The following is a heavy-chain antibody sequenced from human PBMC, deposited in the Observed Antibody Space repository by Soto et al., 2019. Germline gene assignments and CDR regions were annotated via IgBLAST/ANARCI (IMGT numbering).Heavy chain of an antibody. CDR1: GFTFSSYA. D-gene: IGHD2-21*02. CDR2: ISYDGSNK. J-gene: IGHJ5*02. V-gene: IGHV3-30-3*01. CDR3: ARMAYCGGDCYWFDP. Sequence: PGGSLRLSCAASGFTFSSYAMHWVRQAPGKGLEWVAVISYDGSNKYYADSVKGRFTISRDNSKNTLYLQMNSLRAEDTAVYYCARMAYCGGDCYWFDPWGQGTLVTVSS.